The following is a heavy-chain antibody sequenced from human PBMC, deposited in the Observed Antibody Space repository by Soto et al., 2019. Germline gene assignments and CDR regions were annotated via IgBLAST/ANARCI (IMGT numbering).Heavy chain of an antibody. J-gene: IGHJ4*02. V-gene: IGHV3-23*01. CDR1: GFTFSSYA. CDR3: AKDHRGAYAHYFDY. D-gene: IGHD4-17*01. CDR2: ISGSAGST. Sequence: PGGSLRLSCAASGFTFSSYAMSWVRQAPGKGLEWVSTISGSAGSTYYADSVKGRLTISGDNSKNTLYLQMNSLRAEDTAVYYCAKDHRGAYAHYFDYWGQGTLVTVSS.